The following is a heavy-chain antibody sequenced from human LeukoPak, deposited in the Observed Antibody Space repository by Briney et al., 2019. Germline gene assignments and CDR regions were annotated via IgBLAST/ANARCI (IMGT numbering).Heavy chain of an antibody. CDR2: IKEDGSEK. Sequence: GGSLRLSCAASRFTFSTYWMGWVRQAPGRGLEWVANIKEDGSEKYYLDSVRGRFTISRDNAKNSLYLQMNSLRVEDTAVYYCARGQWLPFDVFDIWGQGTMVTVSS. J-gene: IGHJ3*02. CDR3: ARGQWLPFDVFDI. CDR1: RFTFSTYW. V-gene: IGHV3-7*01. D-gene: IGHD6-19*01.